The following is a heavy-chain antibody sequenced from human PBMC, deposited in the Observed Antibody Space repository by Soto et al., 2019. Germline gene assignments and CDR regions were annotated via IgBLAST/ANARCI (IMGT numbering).Heavy chain of an antibody. CDR3: ARHDALTGYSNPDL. V-gene: IGHV4-59*08. Sequence: QVQLQESGPGLVKPSETLSLTCTVSGAAITSYYWSWIRQSPGKGLEWIGYIYYSGSTNYNPSLKSRVTISVDTSKDHFPLKLSSVTAADTAVYNCARHDALTGYSNPDLWGQATLVTVSS. J-gene: IGHJ5*02. CDR1: GAAITSYY. CDR2: IYYSGST. D-gene: IGHD3-9*01.